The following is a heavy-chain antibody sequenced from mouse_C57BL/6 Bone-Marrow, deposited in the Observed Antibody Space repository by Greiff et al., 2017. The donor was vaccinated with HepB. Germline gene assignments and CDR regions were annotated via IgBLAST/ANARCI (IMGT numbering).Heavy chain of an antibody. CDR3: AREYDGYYVGYFDV. CDR1: GFTFSDFY. D-gene: IGHD2-3*01. V-gene: IGHV7-1*01. J-gene: IGHJ1*03. Sequence: EVQGVESGGGLVQSGRSLRLSCATSGFTFSDFYMEWVRQAPGKGLEWIAASRNKANDYTTEYSASVKGRFIVSRDTSQSILYLQMNALRAEDTAIYYCAREYDGYYVGYFDVWGTGTTVTVSS. CDR2: SRNKANDYTT.